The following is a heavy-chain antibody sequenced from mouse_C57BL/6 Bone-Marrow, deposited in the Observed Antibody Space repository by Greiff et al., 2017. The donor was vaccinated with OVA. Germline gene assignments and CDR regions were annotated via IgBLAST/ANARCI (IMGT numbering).Heavy chain of an antibody. CDR3: ARRKGSDFDY. CDR1: GYTFTSSG. V-gene: IGHV1-81*01. Sequence: VQLQQSGAELARPGASVKLSCKASGYTFTSSGISWVKQRTGQGLEWIGEIYPRSGNTYYNEKFKGKATLTADKSSSTAYMELRSLTSEDSAVYFCARRKGSDFDYWGQGTTLTVSS. CDR2: IYPRSGNT. J-gene: IGHJ2*01.